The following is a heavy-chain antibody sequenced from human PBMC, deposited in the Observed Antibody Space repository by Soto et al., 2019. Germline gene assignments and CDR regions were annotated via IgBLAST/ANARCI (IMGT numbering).Heavy chain of an antibody. J-gene: IGHJ5*02. CDR1: GGSISSSSYY. CDR3: ATAVRGGSSGWYRLNWFDP. Sequence: NPSETLSLTCTVSGGSISSSSYYWGWIRQPPGKGLEWIGSIYYSGSTYYNPSLKSRVTISVDTSKNQFSLKLSSVTAADTAVYYCATAVRGGSSGWYRLNWFDPWGQGTLVTVSS. D-gene: IGHD6-19*01. V-gene: IGHV4-39*01. CDR2: IYYSGST.